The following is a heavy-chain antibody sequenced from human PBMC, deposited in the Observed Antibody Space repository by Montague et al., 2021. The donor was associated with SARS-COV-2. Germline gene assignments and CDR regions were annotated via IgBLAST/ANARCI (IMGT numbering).Heavy chain of an antibody. CDR3: ARWDPQTLTLIGLRGKSASDY. V-gene: IGHV4-34*01. Sequence: SETLSLTCAVSGGSFSGYYRTWIRQSPGKGLEWISEINHSGTTNYNFNPSLRSRVTIPVDTSKSQFSLKLSSVTAADTGVYYCARWDPQTLTLIGLRGKSASDYWGQGTLVTVSS. CDR2: INHSGTT. D-gene: IGHD4-23*01. CDR1: GGSFSGYY. J-gene: IGHJ4*02.